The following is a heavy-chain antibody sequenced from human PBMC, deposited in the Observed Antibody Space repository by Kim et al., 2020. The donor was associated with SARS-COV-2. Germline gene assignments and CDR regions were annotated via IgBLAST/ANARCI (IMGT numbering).Heavy chain of an antibody. CDR2: IYYSGST. CDR3: ASIPFGAAARSYYYYGMDV. D-gene: IGHD6-13*01. V-gene: IGHV4-59*13. CDR1: GGSISSYY. Sequence: SETLSLTCTVSGGSISSYYWSWIRQPPGKGLEWIGYIYYSGSTNYNPSLKSRVTISVDTSKNQFSLKLSSVTAADTAVYYCASIPFGAAARSYYYYGMDVWGQGTTVTVSS. J-gene: IGHJ6*02.